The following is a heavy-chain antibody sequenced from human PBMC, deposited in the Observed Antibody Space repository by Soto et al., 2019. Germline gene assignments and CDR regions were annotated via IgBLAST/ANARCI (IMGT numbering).Heavy chain of an antibody. D-gene: IGHD3-22*01. CDR2: IDPSDSQT. V-gene: IGHV5-10-1*01. Sequence: PGESLKISCKGSGYSFAGYWITWVRQIPWKGLEWMGRIDPSDSQTYYSPSFRGHVTISAAKSITTVFLQWSSLRASDTAMYYCARQIYDSDSGPNFQYYFDSWGQGTLVTVSS. CDR3: ARQIYDSDSGPNFQYYFDS. CDR1: GYSFAGYW. J-gene: IGHJ4*02.